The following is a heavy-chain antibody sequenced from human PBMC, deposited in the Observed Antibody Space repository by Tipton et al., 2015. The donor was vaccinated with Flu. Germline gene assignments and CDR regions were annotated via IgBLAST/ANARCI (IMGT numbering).Heavy chain of an antibody. CDR1: GFTFSSYG. J-gene: IGHJ6*02. CDR3: AKDLYSRSWFSQYYYYGLDV. CDR2: MSGSGSTT. Sequence: SLRLSCAASGFTFSSYGLTWVRQAPGKGLEWVSTMSGSGSTTYYADSVKGRFTVSRDNSKNTMYLQMNSLRAEDTAIYYCAKDLYSRSWFSQYYYYGLDVWGQGTTVTVSS. D-gene: IGHD1-26*01. V-gene: IGHV3-23*01.